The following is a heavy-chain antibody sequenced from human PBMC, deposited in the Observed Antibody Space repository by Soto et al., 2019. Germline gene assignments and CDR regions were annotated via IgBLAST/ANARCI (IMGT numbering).Heavy chain of an antibody. CDR3: ASKWGARRVGPFDG. Sequence: SETLSLTCHVSGHPISRTSFRGWIRQPPGKGLEWMVTIYDSGTTHYNPSLKSRVTISVDTSKNQFSLKRSSVTAADTAVYFCASKWGARRVGPFDGWGHGTMVT. V-gene: IGHV4-38-2*01. J-gene: IGHJ3*01. D-gene: IGHD1-26*01. CDR1: GHPISRTSF. CDR2: IYDSGTT.